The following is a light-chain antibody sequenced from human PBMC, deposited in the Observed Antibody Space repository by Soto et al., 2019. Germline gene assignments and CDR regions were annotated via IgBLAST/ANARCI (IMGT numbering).Light chain of an antibody. Sequence: QLVLTQPASVSGSPGQSITIYCTGTSSDVGSYNYVSWYQQHPGKAPKLMIYEVRNRPSGVSDRFSGSKSGKTASLTIFGLQAEDEADYYCSSYTTSTTQVFGGGTKLTVL. V-gene: IGLV2-14*01. CDR1: SSDVGSYNY. J-gene: IGLJ2*01. CDR2: EVR. CDR3: SSYTTSTTQV.